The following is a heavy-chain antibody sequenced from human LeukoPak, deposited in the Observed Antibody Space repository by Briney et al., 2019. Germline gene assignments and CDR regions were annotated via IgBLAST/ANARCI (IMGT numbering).Heavy chain of an antibody. CDR2: ISGSGGST. D-gene: IGHD3-22*01. CDR1: GFTFSSYA. V-gene: IGHV3-23*01. J-gene: IGHJ4*02. CDR3: AKDSRAALYYYDSSGYYSR. Sequence: VGSLRLSCAAPGFTFSSYAMSWVRQAPGKGLEWVSAISGSGGSTYYADSVKGRCTISRDNSKNTLYLQMNSLRAEDTAVYYCAKDSRAALYYYDSSGYYSRWGQGTLVTVSS.